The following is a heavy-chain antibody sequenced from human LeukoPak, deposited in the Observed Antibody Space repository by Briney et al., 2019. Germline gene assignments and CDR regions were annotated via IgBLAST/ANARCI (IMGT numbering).Heavy chain of an antibody. CDR1: GFTFSSYG. V-gene: IGHV3-23*01. CDR2: ISGSGGST. J-gene: IGHJ4*01. CDR3: ATRRDGHKTKPDD. Sequence: GGSLRLSCAASGFTFSSYGMSWVRQAPGKGLEWVSAISGSGGSTYYADSVKGRFTISRDNSKNTLYLQRNSLRAEDTAVYYCATRRDGHKTKPDDWGHGTLVTVS. D-gene: IGHD5-24*01.